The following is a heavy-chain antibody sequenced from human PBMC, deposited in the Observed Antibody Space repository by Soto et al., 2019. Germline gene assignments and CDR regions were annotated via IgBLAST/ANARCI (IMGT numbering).Heavy chain of an antibody. J-gene: IGHJ5*02. V-gene: IGHV1-18*01. CDR1: GYTFTSHG. D-gene: IGHD3-9*01. CDR2: ISAYNGNT. Sequence: ASVKVSCKASGYTFTSHGISWVRQAPGQGLEWMGWISAYNGNTNYAQKLQGRVTMTTDTSTSTAYMELRSLRSDDTAVYYCARDSTGYYDILTGYYNTWGQGTLVTVYS. CDR3: ARDSTGYYDILTGYYNT.